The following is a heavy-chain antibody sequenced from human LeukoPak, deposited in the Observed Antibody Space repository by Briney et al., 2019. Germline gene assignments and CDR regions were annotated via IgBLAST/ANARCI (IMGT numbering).Heavy chain of an antibody. Sequence: KTSETLSLTCAVSGGSISSKNWWSWVRQPPGKGLEWIGVIYHGGSTNYNPSLKSRVTISVDKSKNQFSLKLSSVTAADMAVYYWPRIRGYGMDYYYYYMDVWEKGTTVTVSS. CDR2: IYHGGST. D-gene: IGHD6-13*01. CDR3: PRIRGYGMDYYYYYMDV. CDR1: GGSISSKNW. J-gene: IGHJ6*03. V-gene: IGHV4-4*02.